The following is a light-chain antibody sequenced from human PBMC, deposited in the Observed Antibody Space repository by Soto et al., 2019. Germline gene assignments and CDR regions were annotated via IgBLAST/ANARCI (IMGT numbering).Light chain of an antibody. CDR3: SSYTSSSTLV. J-gene: IGLJ2*01. V-gene: IGLV2-14*01. CDR1: SSDVGGYNY. Sequence: QSALTQPASVSGSPGQSITISCTGTSSDVGGYNYVSWYQQHPGEAPQLMIYEVSNRPAGVSNLFSGAKSGNTASLTISVREAEYEAGYYCSSYTSSSTLVFGGGTKLTVL. CDR2: EVS.